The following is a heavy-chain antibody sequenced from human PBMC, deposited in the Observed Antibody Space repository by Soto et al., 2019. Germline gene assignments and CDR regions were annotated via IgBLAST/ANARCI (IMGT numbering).Heavy chain of an antibody. J-gene: IGHJ4*02. CDR3: ARDWFGLDY. CDR1: GYTFTSYG. CDR2: INPYNGNT. V-gene: IGHV1-18*01. Sequence: QVQLVQSGAEVKKPGASVKVSCKASGYTFTSYGISWVRQAPGQGLEWMGWINPYNGNTNYAQKLQGRVTMTTDTSTTTAYTELRSLRSAAAAGYYGARDWFGLDYWGQGTRVTVSS. D-gene: IGHD3-10*01.